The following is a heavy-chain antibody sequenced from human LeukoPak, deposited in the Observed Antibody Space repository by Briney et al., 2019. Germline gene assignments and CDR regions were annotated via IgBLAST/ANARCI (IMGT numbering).Heavy chain of an antibody. CDR1: GFTFSDYY. D-gene: IGHD3-22*01. CDR3: ARDTYYYDSSGYYYPGGSDC. V-gene: IGHV3-11*04. Sequence: GGSLRLSCAASGFTFSDYYMSWIRQAPGKGLEWVSYISSGGSTIYYADSVKGRFTISRDNAKSSLYLQMNSLRAEDTAVYYCARDTYYYDSSGYYYPGGSDCWGQGTLVTVSS. CDR2: ISSGGSTI. J-gene: IGHJ4*02.